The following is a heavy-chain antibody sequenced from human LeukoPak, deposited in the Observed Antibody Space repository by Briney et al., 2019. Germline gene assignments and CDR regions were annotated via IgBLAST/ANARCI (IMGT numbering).Heavy chain of an antibody. V-gene: IGHV1-69*05. J-gene: IGHJ4*02. CDR2: IIPIFGTA. Sequence: GASVKVSCKASGGTFSSYAISWVRQAPGQGLEWMGRIIPIFGTANYAQKFQGRVTITTDESTSTAYMELSSLRSEDTAVYYCARGLTTFGGVSGVFDYWGQGTLVTVSS. CDR1: GGTFSSYA. CDR3: ARGLTTFGGVSGVFDY. D-gene: IGHD3-16*01.